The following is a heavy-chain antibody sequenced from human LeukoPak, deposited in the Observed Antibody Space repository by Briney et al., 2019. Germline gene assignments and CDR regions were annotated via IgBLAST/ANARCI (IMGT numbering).Heavy chain of an antibody. V-gene: IGHV1-18*01. CDR1: GYTFTSYG. CDR2: ISAYNGNT. CDR3: ARALRPLAIFGVVIHDAFDI. D-gene: IGHD3-3*01. J-gene: IGHJ3*02. Sequence: ASVKVSCKASGYTFTSYGISWVRQAPGQGLEWMGWISAYNGNTNYAQKLQGRVTMTTDTSTSTAYMELRSLRSDDTAVYYCARALRPLAIFGVVIHDAFDIWGQGTMVTVSS.